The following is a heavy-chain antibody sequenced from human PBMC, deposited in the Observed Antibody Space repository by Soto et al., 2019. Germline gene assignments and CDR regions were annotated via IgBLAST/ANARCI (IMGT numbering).Heavy chain of an antibody. CDR1: GFTFSNYA. V-gene: IGHV3-23*01. Sequence: PGGSLRLSCAASGFTFSNYAMTWVRQAPGKGLEWVSAISGSGGSTYYADSVKGRFTMSRDNSKDTLYLQMNSLRAEDTAVYYCAKAIIAAADDYYYYATDVWGQGTTVTVSS. J-gene: IGHJ6*02. CDR2: ISGSGGST. CDR3: AKAIIAAADDYYYYATDV. D-gene: IGHD6-13*01.